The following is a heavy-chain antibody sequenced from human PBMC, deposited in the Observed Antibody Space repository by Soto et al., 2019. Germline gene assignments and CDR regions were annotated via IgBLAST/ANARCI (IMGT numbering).Heavy chain of an antibody. CDR1: GDSFNTYY. V-gene: IGHV4-59*01. Sequence: AETLSLTCTVSGDSFNTYYWSWIRQPPGKGLEWIGYIFYTGSSIYNPSLKSRVTMSVDMSKREVSLKLRSVTTAYTALYYCARTTTLEKYFHSWGVGTLVT. CDR2: IFYTGSS. CDR3: ARTTTLEKYFHS. J-gene: IGHJ4*02. D-gene: IGHD3-9*01.